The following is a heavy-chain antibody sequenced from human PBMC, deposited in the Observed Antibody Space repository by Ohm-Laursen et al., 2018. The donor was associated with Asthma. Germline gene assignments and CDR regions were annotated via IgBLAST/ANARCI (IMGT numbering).Heavy chain of an antibody. J-gene: IGHJ4*02. CDR3: ARDVMEWYLPAFDF. CDR2: GGSYYDGGPK. Sequence: SLRLSCAASGFTFRSYAMHWVRQAPGKGLEWVAVGGSYYDGGPKYYADSVNGRFTVSRDDSKNTLYLQMNSLRPDDTAGYYCARDVMEWYLPAFDFWGQGTLVTVSS. CDR1: GFTFRSYA. V-gene: IGHV3-30-3*01. D-gene: IGHD3-3*01.